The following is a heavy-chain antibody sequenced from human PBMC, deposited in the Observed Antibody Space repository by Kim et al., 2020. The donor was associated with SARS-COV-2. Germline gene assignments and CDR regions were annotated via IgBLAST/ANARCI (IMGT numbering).Heavy chain of an antibody. J-gene: IGHJ3*02. Sequence: GGSLRLSCAASGFTFSSYAMTWVRQAPGKGLEWVSAISGSGGSTYYADSVKGRFTISRDNSKNTLYLQMNSLRAEDTAVYYCANNEVWPILNAFDIWGQGTMVTVSS. CDR1: GFTFSSYA. CDR2: ISGSGGST. V-gene: IGHV3-23*01. CDR3: ANNEVWPILNAFDI. D-gene: IGHD1-1*01.